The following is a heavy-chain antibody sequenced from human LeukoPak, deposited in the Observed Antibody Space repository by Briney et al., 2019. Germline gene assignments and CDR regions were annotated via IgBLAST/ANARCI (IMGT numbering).Heavy chain of an antibody. Sequence: SETLSLTCTVSGVSISNYYWSWIRQPAGKGLEWIGRIYTSGSTNYNPSLKSRVTMSADASKDQFSLKLTSVTAADTAMYYCGGGGEWAFDIWGQGTMVTVSS. V-gene: IGHV4-4*07. CDR3: GGGGEWAFDI. D-gene: IGHD3-16*01. CDR1: GVSISNYY. CDR2: IYTSGST. J-gene: IGHJ3*02.